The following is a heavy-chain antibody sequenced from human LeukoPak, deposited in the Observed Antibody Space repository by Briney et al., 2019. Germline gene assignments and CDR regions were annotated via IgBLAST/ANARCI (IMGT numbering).Heavy chain of an antibody. D-gene: IGHD6-19*01. V-gene: IGHV4-59*08. CDR3: ARQSSSGWYYFDY. CDR2: IYYSGST. Sequence: SETLSLTCTVSGGSISSSYWSWIRQPPGKGLEWIGYIYYSGSTNYNPSLKSRVTISVDTSKNQFSLKLSSVTAADTAVYYCARQSSSGWYYFDYWGQGTLVTVSS. J-gene: IGHJ4*02. CDR1: GGSISSSY.